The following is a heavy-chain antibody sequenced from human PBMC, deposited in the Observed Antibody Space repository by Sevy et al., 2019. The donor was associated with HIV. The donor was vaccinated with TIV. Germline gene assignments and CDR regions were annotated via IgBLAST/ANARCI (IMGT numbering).Heavy chain of an antibody. CDR3: ARPTTTPTSDFYGMDV. D-gene: IGHD4-17*01. V-gene: IGHV1-2*02. CDR2: INPNDGVT. Sequence: ASVKVSCKASGYTFTDYYIHWVRQAPGQGLEWMAWINPNDGVTNYAQRFQGGVTVTRDTSVSTAYMELRGLRYDDTATYDGARPTTTPTSDFYGMDVWGQGTTVTVSS. J-gene: IGHJ6*02. CDR1: GYTFTDYY.